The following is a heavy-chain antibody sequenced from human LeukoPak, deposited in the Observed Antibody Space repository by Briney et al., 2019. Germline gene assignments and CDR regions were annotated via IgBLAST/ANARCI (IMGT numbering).Heavy chain of an antibody. CDR2: ISGSGGST. D-gene: IGHD3-16*01. J-gene: IGHJ4*02. CDR1: GFTFSSYA. V-gene: IGHV3-23*01. Sequence: PGGSLRLSCAASGFTFSSYAMSWVRQAPGKGPEWVSTISGSGGSTYYADSVKGRFTISRDNSKNTLYLQMNSLRAEDTAVYYCAKDDDYVWGRFEYWGQGTLVTVSS. CDR3: AKDDDYVWGRFEY.